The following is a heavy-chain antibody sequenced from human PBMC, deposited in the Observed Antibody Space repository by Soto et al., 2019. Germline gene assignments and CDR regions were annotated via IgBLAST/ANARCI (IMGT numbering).Heavy chain of an antibody. CDR1: GGSISSSNW. V-gene: IGHV4-4*02. Sequence: SETLPLTCAVSGGSISSSNWWSWVRQPPGKGLEWIGEIYHSGSTNYNPSLKSRVTISVDKSKNQFSLKLSSVTAADTAVYYCARPSSIAAAGLGVGGMDVWGQGPTGTVSS. CDR2: IYHSGST. J-gene: IGHJ6*02. CDR3: ARPSSIAAAGLGVGGMDV. D-gene: IGHD6-13*01.